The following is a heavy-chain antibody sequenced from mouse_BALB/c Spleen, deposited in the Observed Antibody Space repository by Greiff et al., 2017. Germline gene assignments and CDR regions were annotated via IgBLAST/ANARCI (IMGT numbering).Heavy chain of an antibody. V-gene: IGHV3-2*02. CDR2: ISYSGST. J-gene: IGHJ4*01. CDR3: ADFSYAMDY. Sequence: EVQLVESGPGLVKPSQSLSLTCTVTGYSITSDYAWNWIPQFPGNKLEWMGYISYSGSTSYNPSLKSRISITRDTSKNQFFLQLNSVTTEDTATYYCADFSYAMDYWGQGTSVTVSS. CDR1: GYSITSDYA.